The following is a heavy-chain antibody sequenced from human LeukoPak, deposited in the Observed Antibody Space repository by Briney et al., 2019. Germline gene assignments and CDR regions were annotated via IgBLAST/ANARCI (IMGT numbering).Heavy chain of an antibody. CDR2: IIPIFGTA. D-gene: IGHD6-6*01. Sequence: SVKVSCKASGGTFSSYAISWVRQAPGQGLEWMGGIIPIFGTANYAQKFQGRVTITADESTSTAYMELSRLRSEDTAVYYCARDGRYSSSSPRFDYWGQGTLVTVSS. CDR1: GGTFSSYA. J-gene: IGHJ4*02. V-gene: IGHV1-69*13. CDR3: ARDGRYSSSSPRFDY.